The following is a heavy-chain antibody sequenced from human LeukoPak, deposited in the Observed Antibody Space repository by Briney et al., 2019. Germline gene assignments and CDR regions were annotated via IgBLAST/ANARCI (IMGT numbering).Heavy chain of an antibody. D-gene: IGHD4-23*01. CDR1: GGTFSSYA. CDR2: IIPILGIA. V-gene: IGHV1-69*04. CDR3: ARDPTCGTTVGKVDY. J-gene: IGHJ4*02. Sequence: SVKVSCKASGGTFSSYAISWVRQAPGQGLEWMGRIIPILGIANYAQKFQGRVTITADKSTSTAYMELSSLRSEDTAVYYCARDPTCGTTVGKVDYWGQGTLVTVSS.